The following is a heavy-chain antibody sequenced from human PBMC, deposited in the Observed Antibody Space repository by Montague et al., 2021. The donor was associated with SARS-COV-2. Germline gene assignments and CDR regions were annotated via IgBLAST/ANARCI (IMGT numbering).Heavy chain of an antibody. CDR1: GGSISSGSYY. V-gene: IGHV4-39*01. CDR3: ARLTTSGSIA. CDR2: IFYRGNT. D-gene: IGHD6-19*01. J-gene: IGHJ5*02. Sequence: SETLSLTCTVSGGSISSGSYYWGWIRQPPGKGLEWIGSIFYRGNTHYNASLKSRVTVSVDTSKNQFSLNLTSVTAADTALYYCARLTTSGSIAWGQGTLVTVSS.